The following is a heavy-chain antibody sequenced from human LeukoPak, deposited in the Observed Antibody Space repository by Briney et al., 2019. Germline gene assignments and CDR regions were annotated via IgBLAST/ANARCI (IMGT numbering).Heavy chain of an antibody. CDR2: INPSGGST. V-gene: IGHV1-46*01. D-gene: IGHD5-24*01. J-gene: IGHJ6*02. CDR1: GYTFTSYY. Sequence: GSSVKVSCKASGYTFTSYYMHWVRQAPGQGLEWMGIINPSGGSTSYAQKFQGRVTMTRDASTSTVYMELSSLRSEDTAVYYCARAQRGYGMDVWGQGTTVTVSS. CDR3: ARAQRGYGMDV.